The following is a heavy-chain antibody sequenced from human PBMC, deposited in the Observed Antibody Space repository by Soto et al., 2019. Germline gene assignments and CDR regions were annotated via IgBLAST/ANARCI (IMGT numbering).Heavy chain of an antibody. CDR2: VNPILSMS. CDR1: GDTFTFYS. CDR3: ASSYGSGYRACDY. V-gene: IGHV1-69*02. Sequence: QVQLVQSGAEVKRPGSSVKVSCKASGDTFTFYSINWVRQAPGVGLEWVGRVNPILSMSNYAQRFQGRVTMTADKSTSTAYMELMSLRSEDTAIYYCASSYGSGYRACDYWGQGALVTVS. J-gene: IGHJ4*02. D-gene: IGHD3-10*01.